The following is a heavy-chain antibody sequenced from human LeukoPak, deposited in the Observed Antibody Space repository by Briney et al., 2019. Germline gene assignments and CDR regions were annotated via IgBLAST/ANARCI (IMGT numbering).Heavy chain of an antibody. Sequence: AGGSLRLSCAASGFTFSSYSMNWVRQAPGKGLEWVSCISSSSSTIYYADSVKGRFTISRDNAKNSLYLQMNSLRDEDTAVYYCARDGERWLQLSYYYYGMDVWGQGTTVTVSS. J-gene: IGHJ6*02. CDR2: ISSSSSTI. CDR1: GFTFSSYS. CDR3: ARDGERWLQLSYYYYGMDV. V-gene: IGHV3-48*02. D-gene: IGHD5-24*01.